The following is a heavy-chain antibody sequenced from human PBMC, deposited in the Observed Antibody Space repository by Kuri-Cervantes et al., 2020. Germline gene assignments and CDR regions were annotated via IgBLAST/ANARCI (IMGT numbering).Heavy chain of an antibody. J-gene: IGHJ4*02. Sequence: SETLSLTCTVSGGSLSGYYWSWVRQPPGKGLEWIGYIYFSGNTDYNPSLKSRVTISVDTSKNQFSLKLRSVTAADTAVYYCARGLIGTSIVVVISYDYWGQGTLVTVSS. D-gene: IGHD3-22*01. CDR2: IYFSGNT. CDR1: GGSLSGYY. CDR3: ARGLIGTSIVVVISYDY. V-gene: IGHV4-59*12.